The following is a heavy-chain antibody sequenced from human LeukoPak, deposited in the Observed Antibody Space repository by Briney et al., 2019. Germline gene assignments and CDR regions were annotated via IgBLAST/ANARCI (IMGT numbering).Heavy chain of an antibody. J-gene: IGHJ4*02. Sequence: PGGSLRLSCAASGFTFSSYSMNWVRQAPGKGLEWVSSISSSSSYIYYADSVKGRFTISRDNAKNSLYLQMNSLRAEDTAVYYCARVKPGYCSSTSCYIDYWGQGTLVTVSS. CDR2: ISSSSSYI. V-gene: IGHV3-21*01. CDR3: ARVKPGYCSSTSCYIDY. D-gene: IGHD2-2*01. CDR1: GFTFSSYS.